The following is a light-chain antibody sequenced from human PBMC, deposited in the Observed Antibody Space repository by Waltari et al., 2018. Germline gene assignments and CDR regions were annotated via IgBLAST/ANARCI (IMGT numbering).Light chain of an antibody. CDR2: EVS. CDR1: SSDVGAYKY. Sequence: QSALTQPASVSGSPGQSITISCTGTSSDVGAYKYVSWYQQHPGKVPKLMIYEVSNRPSGVSNRFSGSKSGNTASLTISGLQAEDEADYYCSSFSSSSTVVFGGGTKLTVL. CDR3: SSFSSSSTVV. V-gene: IGLV2-14*01. J-gene: IGLJ2*01.